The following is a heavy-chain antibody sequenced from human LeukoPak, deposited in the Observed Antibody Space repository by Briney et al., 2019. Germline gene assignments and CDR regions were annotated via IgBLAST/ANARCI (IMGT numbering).Heavy chain of an antibody. V-gene: IGHV1-2*02. CDR2: INPNSGGT. D-gene: IGHD6-19*01. Sequence: ASVKVSCKASGGTFSSYAISWVRQAPGQGLEWMGWINPNSGGTNYAQKFQGRVTMTRDTSISTAYMELSRLRSDDTAVYYCARMYSSGWFSFDYWGQGTLVTVSS. CDR1: GGTFSSYA. CDR3: ARMYSSGWFSFDY. J-gene: IGHJ4*02.